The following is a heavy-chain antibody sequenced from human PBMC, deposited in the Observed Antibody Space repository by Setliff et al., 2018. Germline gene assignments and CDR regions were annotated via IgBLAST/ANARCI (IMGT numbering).Heavy chain of an antibody. D-gene: IGHD1-26*01. CDR2: IRYDGSNK. CDR1: GFTFSSYG. V-gene: IGHV3-30*02. Sequence: GGSLRLSCAASGFTFSSYGMHWVRQAPGKGLEWVAFIRYDGSNKYYADSVKGRFTISRDNSKNTLYLQMNSLRAEDTAVYYCAKDFRGSYLVSPLDYWGQGTLVTVS. J-gene: IGHJ4*02. CDR3: AKDFRGSYLVSPLDY.